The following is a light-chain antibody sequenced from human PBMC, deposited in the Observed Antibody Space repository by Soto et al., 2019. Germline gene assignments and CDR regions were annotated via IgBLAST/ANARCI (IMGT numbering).Light chain of an antibody. CDR3: CSYVGSSPHVV. V-gene: IGLV2-23*02. J-gene: IGLJ2*01. Sequence: QSALTQPASVSGSPGQSITISCTGTSSDVGSYNLVSWYQQHPGKAPKLMIYEVSKRPSGVSNRFSGSKSGNTASLTISGLQAEDEADYYCCSYVGSSPHVVFGGGTKVTVL. CDR2: EVS. CDR1: SSDVGSYNL.